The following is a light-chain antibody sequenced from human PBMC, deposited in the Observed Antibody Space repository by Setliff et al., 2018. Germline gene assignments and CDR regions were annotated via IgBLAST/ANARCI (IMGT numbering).Light chain of an antibody. CDR3: GAYAGSSKKI. Sequence: QSALSQHPSASGSPGQTVTISCTGTSSDIGDYNYVSWYQHHPGKAPKPLIYDVDKRPSGVPDRFSGSKSGNTASLTVSGLQADDEADYYCGAYAGSSKKIFGTGTKGTV. V-gene: IGLV2-8*01. J-gene: IGLJ1*01. CDR2: DVD. CDR1: SSDIGDYNY.